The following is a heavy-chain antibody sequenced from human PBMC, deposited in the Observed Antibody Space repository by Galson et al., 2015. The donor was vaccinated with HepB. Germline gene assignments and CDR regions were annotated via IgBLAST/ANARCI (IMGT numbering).Heavy chain of an antibody. CDR3: ARVHGGSGNHTDY. D-gene: IGHD4-23*01. CDR2: IIPIFGTA. CDR1: GGTFSSYA. J-gene: IGHJ4*02. V-gene: IGHV1-69*13. Sequence: SVKVSCKASGGTFSSYAISWVRQAPGQGLEWMGGIIPIFGTANYAQKFQGRVTITADESTSTAYMELSSLRSEDTAVYYCARVHGGSGNHTDYWGQGTLVTVSS.